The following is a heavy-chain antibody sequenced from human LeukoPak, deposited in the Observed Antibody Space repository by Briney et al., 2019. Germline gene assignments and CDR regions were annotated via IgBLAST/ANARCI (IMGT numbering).Heavy chain of an antibody. V-gene: IGHV1-24*01. Sequence: GASVKVSCKVSGYTLTESSMHWVRQAPGKGLEWMGGFDPEDGETIYAQKFQGRVTMTKDTSTDTAYMELCSLRSEDTAVYYCATPSTGYCSGGSCYSGAFDIWGQGTMVTVSS. J-gene: IGHJ3*02. D-gene: IGHD2-15*01. CDR1: GYTLTESS. CDR2: FDPEDGET. CDR3: ATPSTGYCSGGSCYSGAFDI.